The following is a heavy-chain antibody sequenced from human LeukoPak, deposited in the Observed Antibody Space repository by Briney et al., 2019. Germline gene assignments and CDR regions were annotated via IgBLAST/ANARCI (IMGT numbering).Heavy chain of an antibody. V-gene: IGHV4-61*02. CDR3: ASMRYCSSTSCYGFDP. J-gene: IGHJ5*02. CDR1: GGSISSGGYS. CDR2: IYPSGST. Sequence: SETLSLTCTVSGGSISSGGYSWNWIRQPAGKGLEWIGRIYPSGSTNYNPSLKSRLTMSVDTAKNQFSLRLNSVTAADTAVYYCASMRYCSSTSCYGFDPWGQGALVTVSS. D-gene: IGHD2-2*01.